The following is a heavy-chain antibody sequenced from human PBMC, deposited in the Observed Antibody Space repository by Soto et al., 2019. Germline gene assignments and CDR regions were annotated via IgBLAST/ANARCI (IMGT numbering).Heavy chain of an antibody. CDR2: ISSSSSTI. J-gene: IGHJ6*03. CDR1: GFTFSSHS. CDR3: ARGSPSYYDFWSGYYYYYYMDV. Sequence: GGSLRLSCAASGFTFSSHSMNWVRQAPGKGLEWVSYISSSSSTIYYADSVKGRFTISRDNAKNSLYLQMNSLRAEDTAVYYCARGSPSYYDFWSGYYYYYYMDVWGKGTTVTVSS. V-gene: IGHV3-48*01. D-gene: IGHD3-3*01.